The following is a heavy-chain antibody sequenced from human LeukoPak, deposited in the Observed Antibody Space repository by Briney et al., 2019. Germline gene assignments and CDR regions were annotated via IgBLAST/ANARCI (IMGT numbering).Heavy chain of an antibody. CDR1: GGAFSSYA. CDR3: ARDWRGGYCSSTSCFPVVDAFDI. Sequence: ASVKVSCKASGGAFSSYAISWVRQAPGQGLEWMGCISDYNGNTNYAQKLQGRVTMTTDTSTSTAYMELRSLRSDDTAVYYCARDWRGGYCSSTSCFPVVDAFDIWGQGTMVTVSS. D-gene: IGHD2-2*01. J-gene: IGHJ3*02. V-gene: IGHV1-18*01. CDR2: ISDYNGNT.